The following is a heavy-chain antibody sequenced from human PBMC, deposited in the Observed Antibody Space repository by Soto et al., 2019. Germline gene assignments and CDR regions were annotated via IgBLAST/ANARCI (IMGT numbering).Heavy chain of an antibody. CDR3: ARDLSWGSNWYYYMDV. CDR2: ISSSSSVI. CDR1: GFILSDCA. Sequence: EVHLVESGGGLVQPGGSLRLSCATSGFILSDCAMNWVRQAPGKGLEWVSYISSSSSVIDYADSVKGRFTVSRDNARNSLYLQMNILRAEDTAVYYCARDLSWGSNWYYYMDVWGKGTTVTVSS. V-gene: IGHV3-48*01. J-gene: IGHJ6*03. D-gene: IGHD7-27*01.